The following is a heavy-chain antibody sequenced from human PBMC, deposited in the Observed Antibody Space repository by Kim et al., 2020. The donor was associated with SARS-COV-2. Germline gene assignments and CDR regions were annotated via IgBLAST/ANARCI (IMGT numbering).Heavy chain of an antibody. J-gene: IGHJ5*02. D-gene: IGHD6-13*01. CDR3: ARDRGSSWPNWFDP. V-gene: IGHV1-2*02. CDR1: GYTFTGYY. Sequence: ASVKVSCKASGYTFTGYYMHWVRQAPGQGLEWMGWINPNSGGTNYAQKFQGRVTMTRDTSISTAYMELSRLRSDDTAVYYCARDRGSSWPNWFDPWGQGTLVTVSS. CDR2: INPNSGGT.